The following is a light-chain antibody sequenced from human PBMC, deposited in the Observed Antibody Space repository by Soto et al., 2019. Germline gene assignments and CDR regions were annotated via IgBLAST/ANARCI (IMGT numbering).Light chain of an antibody. Sequence: STLSASVGDRVTITCRASQSISYYLAWYQKKPGKAPKVLIWNASSLQRGVPSRFSGSGSGTEFTLTISSLLPDDFATYYCQQYNRFSTWTFGQGTRLEI. V-gene: IGKV1-5*01. J-gene: IGKJ5*01. CDR3: QQYNRFSTWT. CDR1: QSISYY. CDR2: NAS.